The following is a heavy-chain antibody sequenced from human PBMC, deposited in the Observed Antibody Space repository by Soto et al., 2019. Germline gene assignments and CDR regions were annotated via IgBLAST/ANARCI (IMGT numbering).Heavy chain of an antibody. V-gene: IGHV1-69*02. CDR3: ARVGGANGGDY. CDR2: IIPILGIA. Sequence: QVQLVQSGAEVKKPGSSVKVSCKASGGTFSSYTISWVRQAPGQGLEWMGRIIPILGIANYAQKFQGRVTITADKSTSTAYMGLSSRRSEDTAVYYWARVGGANGGDYWGQGTLVTVSS. D-gene: IGHD7-27*01. CDR1: GGTFSSYT. J-gene: IGHJ4*02.